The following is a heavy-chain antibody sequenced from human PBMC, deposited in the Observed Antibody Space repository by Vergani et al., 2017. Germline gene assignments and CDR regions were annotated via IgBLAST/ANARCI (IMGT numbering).Heavy chain of an antibody. Sequence: EVQLLESGGGLVQPGGSLRLSCAASGFTFSSYAMSWVRQAPGKGLEWVSAISGSGGSTYYADSVKGRFTISRDNSKNTLYLQMNSLRAEDTAVYYCAKDRRYSSGSKGFDYWDQGTLVTVSS. CDR1: GFTFSSYA. CDR2: ISGSGGST. V-gene: IGHV3-23*01. J-gene: IGHJ4*02. D-gene: IGHD6-19*01. CDR3: AKDRRYSSGSKGFDY.